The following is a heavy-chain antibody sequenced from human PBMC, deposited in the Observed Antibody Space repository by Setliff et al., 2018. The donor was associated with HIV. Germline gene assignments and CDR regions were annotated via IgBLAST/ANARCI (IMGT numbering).Heavy chain of an antibody. D-gene: IGHD3-22*01. J-gene: IGHJ4*02. CDR1: GYFISNGYY. CDR3: ARQAWHYDRDGYFIDY. V-gene: IGHV4-38-2*02. Sequence: LSLTCSVSGYFISNGYYWGWIRQPPGKGLEWVGTIYQNGNTYYSPSLESRVSVSMDMSRNQFSVKLNSATAADTAVYYCARQAWHYDRDGYFIDYWGQGKQVTVSS. CDR2: IYQNGNT.